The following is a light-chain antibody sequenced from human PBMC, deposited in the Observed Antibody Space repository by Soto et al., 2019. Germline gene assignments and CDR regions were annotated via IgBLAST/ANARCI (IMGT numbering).Light chain of an antibody. CDR1: QSISSW. V-gene: IGKV1-5*01. CDR2: AAS. CDR3: QQLSTYPST. J-gene: IGKJ4*01. Sequence: DIQMTQSTSPLSASVGNTVTGTCRAIQSISSWLAWYQQKPGEAPKLLIFAASTLQSGVPSRFSGSGSGTDFTLTIRSLQAEDFATYYCQQLSTYPSTFGGGTKVDI.